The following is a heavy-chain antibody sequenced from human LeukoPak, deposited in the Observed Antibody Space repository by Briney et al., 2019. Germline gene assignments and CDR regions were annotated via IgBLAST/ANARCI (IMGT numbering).Heavy chain of an antibody. J-gene: IGHJ4*02. CDR1: GFTVSSNY. D-gene: IGHD6-19*01. CDR2: IYSGGST. Sequence: GGSLRLSCAASGFTVSSNYMSWVRQAPGKGLEWVSVIYSGGSTYYADSVKGRFTISRDNSKNTLYLQMNSLRAEDTAVYYCASLYSSGWYYFDYWGQGTLVTVSS. V-gene: IGHV3-66*01. CDR3: ASLYSSGWYYFDY.